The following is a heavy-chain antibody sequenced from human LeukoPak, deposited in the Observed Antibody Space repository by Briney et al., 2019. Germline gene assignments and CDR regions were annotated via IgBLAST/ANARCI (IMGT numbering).Heavy chain of an antibody. CDR3: ARGRPHGNDY. CDR1: GFIFSSYW. D-gene: IGHD4-23*01. J-gene: IGHJ4*02. Sequence: QPGGSLRLSCAASGFIFSSYWMNWVRQDPGKGLVWVSRIASDGSGTTYADSVKGRFSISRDNAKNTLYLQMNSLRVEDTAVYYCARGRPHGNDYWGQGTLVTVSS. V-gene: IGHV3-74*01. CDR2: IASDGSGT.